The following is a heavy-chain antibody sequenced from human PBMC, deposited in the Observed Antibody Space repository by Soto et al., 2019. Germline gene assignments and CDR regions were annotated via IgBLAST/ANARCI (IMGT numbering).Heavy chain of an antibody. Sequence: SETLSLTCTVSGGSISSSSYYWCWIRQPPGKGLEWIGSIYYSGSTYYNPSLKSRVTISVDTSKNQFSLKLSSVTAADTAVYYCARGYSSSWSPYYYGMDVWGQGTTVT. D-gene: IGHD6-13*01. CDR2: IYYSGST. CDR1: GGSISSSSYY. V-gene: IGHV4-39*01. CDR3: ARGYSSSWSPYYYGMDV. J-gene: IGHJ6*02.